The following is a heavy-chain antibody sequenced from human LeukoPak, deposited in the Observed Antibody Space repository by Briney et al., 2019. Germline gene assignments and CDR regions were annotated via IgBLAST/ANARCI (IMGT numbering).Heavy chain of an antibody. V-gene: IGHV3-7*01. Sequence: PGGSLRLSCAASGFTFSSYWMSWVRQAPGKGLEWVANIKQDGSEKYYVDSVKGRFTISRDNAKNSLYLQMNSLRAEDTAVYYCARVHYDFWSGFDYRGQGTLVTVSS. D-gene: IGHD3-3*01. CDR3: ARVHYDFWSGFDY. J-gene: IGHJ4*02. CDR1: GFTFSSYW. CDR2: IKQDGSEK.